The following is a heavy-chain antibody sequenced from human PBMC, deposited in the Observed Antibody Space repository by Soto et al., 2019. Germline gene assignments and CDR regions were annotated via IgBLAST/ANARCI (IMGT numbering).Heavy chain of an antibody. V-gene: IGHV4-4*02. CDR2: IHHSGST. CDR3: ARENFDY. J-gene: IGHJ4*02. CDR1: GGAITSSNW. Sequence: QVQLQESGPGLVKPSGTLSLTGAVSGGAITSSNWWFWFRQAPEKGLEWIVEIHHSGSTNYNPSLKSRVTRSVDRSNNQFSLKLSSVTAADTAVYYCARENFDYWGQGTLVTVSS.